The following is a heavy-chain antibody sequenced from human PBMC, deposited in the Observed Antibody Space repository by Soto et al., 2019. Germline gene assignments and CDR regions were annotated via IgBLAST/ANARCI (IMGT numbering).Heavy chain of an antibody. Sequence: SETLSLTCTVSGGSVSSGDYYWSWIRQPPGKGLEWIGYIYYSGSTNYNPSLKSRVSISLDTSKNQFSLRLTSVTAADTAVYYCARIPVDTYMINWFDPWGQGTLVTISS. CDR1: GGSVSSGDYY. CDR3: ARIPVDTYMINWFDP. J-gene: IGHJ5*02. V-gene: IGHV4-61*08. CDR2: IYYSGST. D-gene: IGHD5-18*01.